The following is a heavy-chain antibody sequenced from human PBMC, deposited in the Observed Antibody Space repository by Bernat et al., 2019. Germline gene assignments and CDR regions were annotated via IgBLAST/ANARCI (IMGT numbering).Heavy chain of an antibody. D-gene: IGHD3-22*01. Sequence: EVQLLESGGGLVQPGGSLRLSCAASGFTFSSYAMSWVRQAPGKGLEWVSAIGGSGGSTYYADSVKGRFTISRDNSKNTLYLQMNSLRAEDTAVYYCAKDLHYDSSGYYPGDYWGQGTLVTVSS. V-gene: IGHV3-23*01. CDR1: GFTFSSYA. CDR2: IGGSGGST. J-gene: IGHJ4*02. CDR3: AKDLHYDSSGYYPGDY.